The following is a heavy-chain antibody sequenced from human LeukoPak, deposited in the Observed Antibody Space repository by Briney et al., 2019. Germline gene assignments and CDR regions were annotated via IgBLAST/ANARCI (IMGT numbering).Heavy chain of an antibody. J-gene: IGHJ3*01. V-gene: IGHV3-7*03. CDR2: INSDGSEG. D-gene: IGHD6-6*01. Sequence: GGSLRLSCAVSGFTFSGFWMSWSRQAPGKGLEWVASINSDGSEGYYANVVKGRFTISRDNAKNSLYLQINSLRAEDTAVYYCARSSYSSSSSVWGQGTMVTVSS. CDR1: GFTFSGFW. CDR3: ARSSYSSSSSV.